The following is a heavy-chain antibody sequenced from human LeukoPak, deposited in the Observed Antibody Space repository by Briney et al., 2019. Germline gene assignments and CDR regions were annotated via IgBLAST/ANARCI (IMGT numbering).Heavy chain of an antibody. D-gene: IGHD6-13*01. Sequence: GGSLRLSCTASGFTFSSYDIHWVRQGTGKRLEWVAVIGTAGATFYSGSVKGRFTISRDNSKNTLYLQMNSLRAEDTAVYYCAKDGSSWYLFDYWGQGTLVTVSS. V-gene: IGHV3-13*01. CDR2: IGTAGAT. CDR3: AKDGSSWYLFDY. J-gene: IGHJ4*02. CDR1: GFTFSSYD.